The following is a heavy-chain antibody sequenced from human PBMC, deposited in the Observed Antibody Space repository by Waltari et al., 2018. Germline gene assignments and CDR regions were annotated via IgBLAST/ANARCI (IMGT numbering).Heavy chain of an antibody. D-gene: IGHD6-19*01. V-gene: IGHV3-74*01. CDR1: GFTFSRFW. Sequence: EVQLVESGGNLVQPGESLRLSCAASGFTFSRFWMHWVRQGPGKGVVWVTRINSDGSSIGYADSVKGRFTSARDNAKNTLYLQMKSLRVEDTGVAAPKTYRSRVPGRDYYYGRDVWGQGTTVTVSS. J-gene: IGHJ6*02. CDR3: KTYRSRVPGRDYYYGRDV. CDR2: INSDGSSI.